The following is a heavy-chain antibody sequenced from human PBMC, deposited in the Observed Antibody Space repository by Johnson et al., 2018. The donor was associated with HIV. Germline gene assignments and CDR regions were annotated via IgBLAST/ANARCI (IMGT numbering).Heavy chain of an antibody. J-gene: IGHJ3*02. V-gene: IGHV3-30-3*01. Sequence: QVQLVESGGGVVQPGRSLRLSCAASGFTFSSYAMHWVRQAPGKGLEWVAVISYDGSNKYYADSVKGRFTISRDTSKNTLYLQMNSLRAEDTAVYYCAREFLYGDYQDAFDIWGQGTMVTVSS. CDR1: GFTFSSYA. D-gene: IGHD4-17*01. CDR2: ISYDGSNK. CDR3: AREFLYGDYQDAFDI.